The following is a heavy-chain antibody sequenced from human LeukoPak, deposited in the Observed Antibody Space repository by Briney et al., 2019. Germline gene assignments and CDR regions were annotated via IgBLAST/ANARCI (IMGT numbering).Heavy chain of an antibody. Sequence: SQTLSLTCAVSGGSISSGSSYSNWIRQPAWKGLEWFGRIYTSGSTNYNPSLKSRVTISVDMSKNHFSLKLSSVTAADTAVYYCARGQNTLFGVVTWDDAFDIWGQGTMVTVSS. CDR1: GGSISSGSSY. V-gene: IGHV4-61*02. CDR3: ARGQNTLFGVVTWDDAFDI. J-gene: IGHJ3*02. CDR2: IYTSGST. D-gene: IGHD3-3*01.